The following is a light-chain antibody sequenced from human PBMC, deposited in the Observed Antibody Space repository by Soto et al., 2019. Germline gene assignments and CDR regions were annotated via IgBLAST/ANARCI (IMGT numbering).Light chain of an antibody. Sequence: QSALTQPASVSGSPGQSITISCAGTSADIGAFNYASWYQHHPGKAPKLLIYDVSDRPSGVSTRFSASKSANTASLTISGLQADDEADYYCSSYSTSSALVFGGGTKLTVL. CDR1: SADIGAFNY. J-gene: IGLJ2*01. CDR3: SSYSTSSALV. CDR2: DVS. V-gene: IGLV2-14*03.